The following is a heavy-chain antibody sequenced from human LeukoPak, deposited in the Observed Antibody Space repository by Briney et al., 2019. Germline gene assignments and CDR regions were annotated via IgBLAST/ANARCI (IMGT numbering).Heavy chain of an antibody. Sequence: GGSLRLSCAASGFTVSSNYMSWVRQAPGKGLEWVSVIYSGGSTYYADSVKGLFTISRDNSKNTLYLQVNSLRAEDTAVYYCASNYYDSSGYTYWGQRTLVTVSS. J-gene: IGHJ4*02. V-gene: IGHV3-53*01. CDR1: GFTVSSNY. CDR3: ASNYYDSSGYTY. CDR2: IYSGGST. D-gene: IGHD3-22*01.